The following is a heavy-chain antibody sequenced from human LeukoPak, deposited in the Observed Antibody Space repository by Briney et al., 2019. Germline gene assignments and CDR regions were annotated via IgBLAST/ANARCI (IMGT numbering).Heavy chain of an antibody. CDR2: ISDSSNYI. CDR3: ARGGTGADFDY. J-gene: IGHJ4*02. V-gene: IGHV3-21*01. CDR1: GFTFSSYS. D-gene: IGHD3/OR15-3a*01. Sequence: GGSLRLSCAASGFTFSSYSMNWVRRAPGKGLEWVSSISDSSNYIYYPDSVKGRFTISRDNAKNSLYLQMNSLRAEDTAVYFCARGGTGADFDYWGQETLSNVSS.